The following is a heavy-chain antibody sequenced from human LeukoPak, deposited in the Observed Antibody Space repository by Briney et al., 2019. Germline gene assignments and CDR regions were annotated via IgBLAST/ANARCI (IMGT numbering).Heavy chain of an antibody. J-gene: IGHJ4*02. CDR3: ASGRTDIVVVPATLRNYFFDY. CDR1: GYTFTSYD. CDR2: IMPMFGTA. D-gene: IGHD2-2*01. Sequence: HGASVKVSCTASGYTFTSYDISWVRQAPGQGLEWMGGIMPMFGTANYAQKFQGRVTITADKSTSTAYMELSSLRSEDTAVYYCASGRTDIVVVPATLRNYFFDYWDQGTLVTVSS. V-gene: IGHV1-69*06.